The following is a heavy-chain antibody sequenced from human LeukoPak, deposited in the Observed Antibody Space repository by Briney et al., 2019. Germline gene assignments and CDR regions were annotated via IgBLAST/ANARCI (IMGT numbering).Heavy chain of an antibody. CDR1: GFTFTNFP. Sequence: GGSLRLSCAGSGFTFTNFPISWVRQAPGKGLEWVSAITGSGDGTYYADSVKGRFTISRDNSRNTLFLEMSSLRAEDTAIYYCAKPYCSSTSCNYYMDVWGKGTTVTVSS. V-gene: IGHV3-23*01. CDR2: ITGSGDGT. CDR3: AKPYCSSTSCNYYMDV. J-gene: IGHJ6*03. D-gene: IGHD2-2*01.